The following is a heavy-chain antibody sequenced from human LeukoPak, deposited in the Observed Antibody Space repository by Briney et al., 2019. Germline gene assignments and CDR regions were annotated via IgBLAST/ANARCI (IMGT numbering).Heavy chain of an antibody. J-gene: IGHJ4*02. CDR1: GGSISSSSYY. V-gene: IGHV4-39*01. CDR3: ARGQGTVTTH. CDR2: IYYSGST. Sequence: SETLSLTCTVSGGSISSSSYYWGWIRQHPGKGLEWIGSIYYSGSTYYNPSLKSRVTISVDTSKNQFSLKLSSVTAADTAVYYCARGQGTVTTHWGQGTLVTVSS. D-gene: IGHD4-11*01.